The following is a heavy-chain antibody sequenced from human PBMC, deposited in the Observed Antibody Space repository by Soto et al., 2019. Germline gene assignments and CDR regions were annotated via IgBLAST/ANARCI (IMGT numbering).Heavy chain of an antibody. J-gene: IGHJ6*02. CDR1: GYTFTAHG. CDR3: ARRKKVDGMDV. CDR2: ISPYNGHT. Sequence: QVQLVQSGAEMKKPGASVKVACKTSGYTFTAHGITWVRQAPGQGLEWMGWISPYNGHTNYPQSVQGRVTLTTDTSTNTSYMELRNLTSVDMAIYYCARRKKVDGMDVWGQGTTVTVSS. V-gene: IGHV1-18*03.